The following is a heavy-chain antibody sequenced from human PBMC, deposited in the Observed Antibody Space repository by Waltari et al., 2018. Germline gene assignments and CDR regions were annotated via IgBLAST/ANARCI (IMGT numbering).Heavy chain of an antibody. CDR2: IDGDGSGT. J-gene: IGHJ4*02. Sequence: EVRLEESGGGLVQPGGSLRLSCATSGFAFSSYWMHWVRQAPGKGLVVVPRIDGDGSGTTYADSVMGRFTISRDNAKNTVYLEMNSLRAEDTAVYYCSRSPAGYSRSDYWGQGTLVTVSS. D-gene: IGHD5-18*01. CDR1: GFAFSSYW. V-gene: IGHV3-74*01. CDR3: SRSPAGYSRSDY.